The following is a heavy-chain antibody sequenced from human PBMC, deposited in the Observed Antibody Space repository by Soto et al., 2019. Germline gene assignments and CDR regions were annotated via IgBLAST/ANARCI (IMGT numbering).Heavy chain of an antibody. D-gene: IGHD3-22*01. CDR1: GFMFDDFA. CDR3: AKTPSVVTHWFDP. Sequence: EVQLVESGGGLVQPGRSLRLSCAASGFMFDDFAMHWVRQAPGKGLEWVSGISWNSGDVAYADSVKGRFTISRDNAKHSVYLHLTSLRPEDTALYYCAKTPSVVTHWFDPWGQGTLVTVSS. CDR2: ISWNSGDV. J-gene: IGHJ5*02. V-gene: IGHV3-9*01.